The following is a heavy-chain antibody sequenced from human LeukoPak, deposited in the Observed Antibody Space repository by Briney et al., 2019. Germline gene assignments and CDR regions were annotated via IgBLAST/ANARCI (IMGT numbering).Heavy chain of an antibody. CDR2: INHSGST. D-gene: IGHD3-22*01. CDR3: ARGRGSDSSGYPR. Sequence: SETLSLTCAVYGGSFSGYYWSWIRQPPGKGLEWIGEINHSGSTNYNPSLKSRVTISVDTSKNQFSLKLSSVTAADTAVYYCARGRGSDSSGYPRWGQGTLVTV. CDR1: GGSFSGYY. J-gene: IGHJ4*02. V-gene: IGHV4-34*01.